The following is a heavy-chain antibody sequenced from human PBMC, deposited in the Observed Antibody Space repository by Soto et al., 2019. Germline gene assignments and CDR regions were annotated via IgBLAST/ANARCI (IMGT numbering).Heavy chain of an antibody. J-gene: IGHJ4*02. CDR2: IYWDDDK. D-gene: IGHD3-10*01. V-gene: IGHV2-5*02. Sequence: GLDLGWLALIYWDDDKRYSPSLKSRLTLTKDTSKNQVVLTMTNMDPVDTGTYYCAAVIMVSYFDYWGQGNLVIVSS. CDR3: AAVIMVSYFDY.